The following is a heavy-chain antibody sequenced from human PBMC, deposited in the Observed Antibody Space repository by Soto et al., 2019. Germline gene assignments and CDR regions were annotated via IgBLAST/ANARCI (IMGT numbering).Heavy chain of an antibody. J-gene: IGHJ5*02. CDR1: GYTFTSYS. V-gene: IGHV1-3*01. D-gene: IGHD4-4*01. Sequence: ASVKVSCKASGYTFTSYSMHWVRQAPGQRLEWMAWINAGNGNTNYAQRFQGRVTFTADASTSTVYLELSSLRSEDTAMYYCARDPSTINKLIGVWFDPWGQGTLVTVSS. CDR3: ARDPSTINKLIGVWFDP. CDR2: INAGNGNT.